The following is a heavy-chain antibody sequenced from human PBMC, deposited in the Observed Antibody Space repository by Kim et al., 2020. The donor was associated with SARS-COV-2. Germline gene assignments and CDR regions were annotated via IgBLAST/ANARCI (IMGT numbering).Heavy chain of an antibody. Sequence: SETLSLTCAVSGGSISSSNWWSCGRQPPGEGVGWGGVIHHGGSNNYNPSIKRRATISVANKKKHSLLKRSSVTAADTAGYYWARGMRRTAGTFVAFVIWG. J-gene: IGHJ3*02. D-gene: IGHD6-13*01. CDR3: ARGMRRTAGTFVAFVI. CDR1: GGSISSSNW. V-gene: IGHV4-4*02. CDR2: IHHGGSN.